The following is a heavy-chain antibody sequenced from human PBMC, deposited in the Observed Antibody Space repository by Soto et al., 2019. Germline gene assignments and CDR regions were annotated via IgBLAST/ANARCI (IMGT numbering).Heavy chain of an antibody. CDR2: IYYSGST. CDR3: ARHLTGIFGY. Sequence: PSETLSLTCTVSGGSISSSSYYWGWIRQPPGKGLEWIGSIYYSGSTYYNPSLKSRVTISVDTPKNQFSLKLSSVTAADTAGYYCARHLTGIFGYWGQGTLVTVSS. V-gene: IGHV4-39*01. J-gene: IGHJ4*02. D-gene: IGHD1-20*01. CDR1: GGSISSSSYY.